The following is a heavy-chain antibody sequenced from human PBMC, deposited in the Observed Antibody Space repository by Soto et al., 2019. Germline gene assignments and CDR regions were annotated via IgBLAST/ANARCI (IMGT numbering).Heavy chain of an antibody. CDR1: GGSINRSRYY. V-gene: IGHV4-39*01. D-gene: IGHD3-10*01. CDR3: ARHLYGSGERFDP. CDR2: VYYSGST. J-gene: IGHJ5*02. Sequence: PSETPSLTCTFSGGSINRSRYYLALIPQSPGKGLEWIGSVYYSGSTYYNPSLQSRVTISVSTSNNQFSLKLNSVTAADTAVYYCARHLYGSGERFDPWGQGTLVTVSS.